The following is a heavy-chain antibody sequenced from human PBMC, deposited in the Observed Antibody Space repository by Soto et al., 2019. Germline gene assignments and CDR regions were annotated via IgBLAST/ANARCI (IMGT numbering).Heavy chain of an antibody. D-gene: IGHD2-15*01. Sequence: ASVKVSCKASGYTFTSYGISWVRQAPGQGLEWMGWISAYNGNTNYAQKLQGRVTMTTDTSTSTAYMELRSLRSDDTAMYYCARDQVRYCSGGSCFWFDPWGQGTLVTVSS. CDR3: ARDQVRYCSGGSCFWFDP. V-gene: IGHV1-18*01. CDR1: GYTFTSYG. CDR2: ISAYNGNT. J-gene: IGHJ5*02.